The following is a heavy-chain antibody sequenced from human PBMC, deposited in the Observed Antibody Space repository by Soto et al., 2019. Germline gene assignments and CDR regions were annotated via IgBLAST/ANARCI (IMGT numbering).Heavy chain of an antibody. CDR2: ISTYNGNT. CDR3: ARGASCTSTSCYDYFHYGMDV. Sequence: APVKVSCKASGYTFTSHGITWVRQAPGQGLEWMGWISTYNGNTNYAQKLQGRVTLTTDTSTSTAYMELRSLRSDDAAVYYCARGASCTSTSCYDYFHYGMDVWGQGTTVTVSS. J-gene: IGHJ6*02. V-gene: IGHV1-18*01. D-gene: IGHD2-2*01. CDR1: GYTFTSHG.